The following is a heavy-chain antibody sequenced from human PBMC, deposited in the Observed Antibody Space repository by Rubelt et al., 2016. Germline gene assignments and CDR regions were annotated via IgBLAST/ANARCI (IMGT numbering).Heavy chain of an antibody. Sequence: EWVSYISSSSSTIYYADSVKGRFTISRDNAKNSLYLQMNSLRAEDTAVYYCARVGGNPHYDYRGQGTLVTVSS. D-gene: IGHD4-23*01. CDR2: ISSSSSTI. V-gene: IGHV3-48*04. CDR3: ARVGGNPHYDY. J-gene: IGHJ4*02.